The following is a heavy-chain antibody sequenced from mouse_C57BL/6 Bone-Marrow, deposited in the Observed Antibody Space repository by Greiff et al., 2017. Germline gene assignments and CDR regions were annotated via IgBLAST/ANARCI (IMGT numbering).Heavy chain of an antibody. CDR2: IYPGDGDT. Sequence: QVQLKQSGAELVKPGASVKISCKASGYAFSSYWMNWVKQRPGKGLEWIGQIYPGDGDTNYNGKFKGKATLTADKSSSTAYMQLSSLTSEDSAVYFCARVSANPGYYAMDYWGQGTSVTVSS. V-gene: IGHV1-80*01. CDR3: ARVSANPGYYAMDY. CDR1: GYAFSSYW. J-gene: IGHJ4*01. D-gene: IGHD1-2*01.